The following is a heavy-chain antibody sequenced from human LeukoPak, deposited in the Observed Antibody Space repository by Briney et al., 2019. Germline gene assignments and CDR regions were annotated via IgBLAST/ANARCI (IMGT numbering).Heavy chain of an antibody. CDR3: ARTPFLYCSGGICYSEY. CDR1: GYTFTNYG. CDR2: ISCHNGNT. J-gene: IGHJ4*02. D-gene: IGHD2-15*01. V-gene: IGHV1-18*01. Sequence: ASVKVSCKASGYTFTNYGISWVRQALGQGLEWMGWISCHNGNTNYVQKLQDRVTMTTDTSTTTAYMELRSLRSDDTAVYYCARTPFLYCSGGICYSEYWGQGTLVTVSS.